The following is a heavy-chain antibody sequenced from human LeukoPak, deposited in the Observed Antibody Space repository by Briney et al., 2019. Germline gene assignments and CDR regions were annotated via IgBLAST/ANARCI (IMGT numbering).Heavy chain of an antibody. CDR3: APRLLPAYYYVRDV. Sequence: GGSLRLSCAASGFTLSSYTMSWVRQAPGKGLEWVSGISGSGGSTDYADSVKGRFTISRDNSKNTLYLQMNSLRAEDTAVYYCAPRLLPAYYYVRDVGAKGTTVTVPS. CDR2: ISGSGGST. J-gene: IGHJ6*04. D-gene: IGHD3-16*01. CDR1: GFTLSSYT. V-gene: IGHV3-23*01.